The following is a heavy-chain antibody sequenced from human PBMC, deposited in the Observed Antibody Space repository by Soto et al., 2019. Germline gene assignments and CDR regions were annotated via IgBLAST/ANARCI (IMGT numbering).Heavy chain of an antibody. Sequence: GGSLRLSCAASGFNVNSDYMNWVRQTPGKGLERVASIYSGETTYYADSVRGRFTISSDKSKNTLYFQLSSLRIEDTAVYYCTRDGRGLGRLSLFEYWGQGVLVTVSS. J-gene: IGHJ4*02. CDR1: GFNVNSDY. V-gene: IGHV3-53*01. CDR2: IYSGETT. CDR3: TRDGRGLGRLSLFEY. D-gene: IGHD2-21*02.